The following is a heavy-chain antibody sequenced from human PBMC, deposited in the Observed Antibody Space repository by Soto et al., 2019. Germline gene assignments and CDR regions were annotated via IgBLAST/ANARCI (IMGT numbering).Heavy chain of an antibody. Sequence: PSETLSLTCSVSGASISSYYWDWIRQPPGKGLEWIGYIYYSGSTYYNPSLKSRVTISVDTSKNQFSLKLSSVTAADTAVYYCARENDCGGDCYSNYWGQGTLVTVSS. D-gene: IGHD2-21*02. CDR3: ARENDCGGDCYSNY. V-gene: IGHV4-59*12. CDR1: GASISSYY. J-gene: IGHJ4*02. CDR2: IYYSGST.